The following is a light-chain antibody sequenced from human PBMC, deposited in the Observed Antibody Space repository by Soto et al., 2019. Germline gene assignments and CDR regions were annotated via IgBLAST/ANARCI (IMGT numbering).Light chain of an antibody. V-gene: IGKV3-15*01. CDR1: QSVSSN. Sequence: EIVMTQSPATLSVSPGERATLSCRDSQSVSSNLAWYQQKPGQAPRLLIYGASTRATGIPARFSGSGSGTEFTLTISSLQSEDFAVYYCQQYNNWTFGQGTKVDIK. CDR3: QQYNNWT. J-gene: IGKJ1*01. CDR2: GAS.